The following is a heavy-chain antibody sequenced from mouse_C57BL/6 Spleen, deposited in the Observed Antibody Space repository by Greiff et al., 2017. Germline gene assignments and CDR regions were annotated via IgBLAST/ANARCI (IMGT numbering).Heavy chain of an antibody. CDR1: GYTFTDHT. V-gene: IGHV1-78*01. D-gene: IGHD1-1*01. CDR3: ARDLGYGSSYGYFDV. Sequence: QVQLQQSDAELVKPGASVKISCKVSGYTFTDHTIHWMKQRPEQGLEWIGYIYPRDGSTKYNEKFKGKATLTADKSSSTAYMQLNSLTSEDSAVYCCARDLGYGSSYGYFDVWGTGTTVTVSS. J-gene: IGHJ1*03. CDR2: IYPRDGST.